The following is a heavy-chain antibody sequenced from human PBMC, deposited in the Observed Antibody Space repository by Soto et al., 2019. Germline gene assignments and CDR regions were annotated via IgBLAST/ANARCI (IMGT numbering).Heavy chain of an antibody. Sequence: SETLSLTCAVSGGSFSGYYWSWIRQPPGKGLEWIGEINHSGSTNYNPSLKSRVTISVGTSKNQFSLKLSSVTAADTAVYYCARADGGPAYNWFDPWGQGTLVTVSS. CDR3: ARADGGPAYNWFDP. J-gene: IGHJ5*02. CDR2: INHSGST. D-gene: IGHD2-15*01. V-gene: IGHV4-34*01. CDR1: GGSFSGYY.